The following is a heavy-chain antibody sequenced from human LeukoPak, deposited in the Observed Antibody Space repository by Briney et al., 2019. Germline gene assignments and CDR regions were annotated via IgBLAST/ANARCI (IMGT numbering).Heavy chain of an antibody. D-gene: IGHD6-6*01. CDR1: GYTFTSYG. Sequence: ASVKVSCKASGYTFTSYGISWVRQAPGQGHEWMGWISAYNGNTNYAQKLQGRVTMTIDTSTSTAYMELRSLRSDDTAVYYCARHAARRALYYYYGMDVWGKGTTVTVSS. CDR2: ISAYNGNT. V-gene: IGHV1-18*04. J-gene: IGHJ6*04. CDR3: ARHAARRALYYYYGMDV.